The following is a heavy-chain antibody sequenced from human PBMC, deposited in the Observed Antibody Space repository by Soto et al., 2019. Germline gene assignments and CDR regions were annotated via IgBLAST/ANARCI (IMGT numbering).Heavy chain of an antibody. CDR1: GGSFSGYY. J-gene: IGHJ6*03. Sequence: SETLSLTCAVYGGSFSGYYWSCIRQPPGKGLEWIGEINHSGSTNYNPSLKSRVTISVDTSKNQFSLKLSSVTAADTAVYYCARGKIVVVVAATGHYYYYMDVWGKGTTVTVSS. CDR2: INHSGST. V-gene: IGHV4-34*01. CDR3: ARGKIVVVVAATGHYYYYMDV. D-gene: IGHD2-15*01.